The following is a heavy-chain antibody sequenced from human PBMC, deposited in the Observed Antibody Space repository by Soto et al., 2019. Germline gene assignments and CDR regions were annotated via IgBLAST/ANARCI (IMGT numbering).Heavy chain of an antibody. Sequence: PSETLSLTCTVSGGSISSGGYYWSWIRQHPGKGLEWIGYIYYSGSTYYNPSLKSRVTISVDTSKNQFSLKLSSVTAADTAVYYCARESRYYYDSSGYPPWYFDLWGRGTLVTVSS. CDR1: GGSISSGGYY. CDR3: ARESRYYYDSSGYPPWYFDL. CDR2: IYYSGST. V-gene: IGHV4-31*03. J-gene: IGHJ2*01. D-gene: IGHD3-22*01.